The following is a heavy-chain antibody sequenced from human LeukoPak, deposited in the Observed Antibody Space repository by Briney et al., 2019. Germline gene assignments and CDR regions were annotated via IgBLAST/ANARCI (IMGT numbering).Heavy chain of an antibody. Sequence: SGPTLVNPTQTLTLTCTFSGFSLTTSGVGVGWIRQPPGKALEWLALIYWNDHKPYSPALRSRLTVTKDTSKNQVVLTMTNMDPVDTATYYCAHSYDTGGNYYSRFDNWGQGTLVTVSS. J-gene: IGHJ4*02. D-gene: IGHD3-22*01. CDR3: AHSYDTGGNYYSRFDN. CDR1: GFSLTTSGVG. CDR2: IYWNDHK. V-gene: IGHV2-5*01.